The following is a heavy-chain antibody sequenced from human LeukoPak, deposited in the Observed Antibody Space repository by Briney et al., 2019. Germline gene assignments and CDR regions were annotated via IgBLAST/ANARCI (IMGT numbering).Heavy chain of an antibody. J-gene: IGHJ4*02. D-gene: IGHD6-13*01. CDR1: GGSISSYY. CDR3: ARGPYSSSWHYPDY. CDR2: IYYSGST. V-gene: IGHV4-59*01. Sequence: SGTLSLTCTVSGGSISSYYWSWIRQPPGKGLEWIGYIYYSGSTNYNPSLKSRVTISVDTSKNQFSLKLSSVTAADTAVYYCARGPYSSSWHYPDYWGQGTLVTVSS.